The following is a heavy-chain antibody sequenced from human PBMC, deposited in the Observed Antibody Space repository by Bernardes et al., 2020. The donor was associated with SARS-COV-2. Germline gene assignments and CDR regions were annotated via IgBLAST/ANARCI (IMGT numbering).Heavy chain of an antibody. CDR1: GSDFNNYGFTSYG. CDR3: AVNTGNFYYGVDV. J-gene: IGHJ6*02. D-gene: IGHD3-10*01. CDR2: ITAYNLNT. Sequence: ASVKVSCKTSGSDFNNYGFTSYGFSWVRQAPGQGLEWMGWITAYNLNTDYAQNFRGRVTMTAATSTSTVYMELRSLRSDDTAMYYCAVNTGNFYYGVDVWGQGTTVTVSS. V-gene: IGHV1-18*04.